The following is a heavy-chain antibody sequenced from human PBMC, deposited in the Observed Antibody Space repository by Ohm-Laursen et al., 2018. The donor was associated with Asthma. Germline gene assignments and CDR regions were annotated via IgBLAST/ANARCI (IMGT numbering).Heavy chain of an antibody. D-gene: IGHD3-10*01. V-gene: IGHV3-7*05. CDR3: AVSIYAYGEGAY. CDR1: GFTFSNHW. Sequence: SLRLSCAATGFTFSNHWMTWVRQAPGRGLEWVANINQDGSIWGYVDSVRGRFATSRDNAHNSLYLQMNSLRAEDTAFYYCAVSIYAYGEGAYWGQGTLVTVSS. CDR2: INQDGSIW. J-gene: IGHJ4*02.